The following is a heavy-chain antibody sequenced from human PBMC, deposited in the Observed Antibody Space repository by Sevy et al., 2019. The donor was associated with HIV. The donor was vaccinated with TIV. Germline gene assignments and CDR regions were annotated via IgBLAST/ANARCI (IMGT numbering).Heavy chain of an antibody. CDR3: ARGRTTVVIGGGYDFDY. CDR2: TYYRSKWYN. CDR1: GDSVSSNSAA. D-gene: IGHD4-17*01. J-gene: IGHJ4*02. V-gene: IGHV6-1*01. Sequence: SQTLSLTCAISGDSVSSNSAAWNWIRQSPSRGLEWLGRTYYRSKWYNDYAVSVKSRITINPDTSKNQFSLQLNSVTPEDTAVYYCARGRTTVVIGGGYDFDYWGQGTLVTVSS.